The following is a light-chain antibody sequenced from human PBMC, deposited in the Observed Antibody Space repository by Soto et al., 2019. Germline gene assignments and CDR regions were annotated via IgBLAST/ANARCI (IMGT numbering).Light chain of an antibody. V-gene: IGKV1-39*01. CDR1: QSISSY. J-gene: IGKJ4*01. CDR3: QQTSSTPT. Sequence: DIQITQSPSSLSASVGDRVTITCRASQSISSYLNWYQQKPGKAPKLLIYAASSLQSAVPSRFSGSGSGTDFTLTISNLQPEDFATYYCQQTSSTPTLGGGTKVDIK. CDR2: AAS.